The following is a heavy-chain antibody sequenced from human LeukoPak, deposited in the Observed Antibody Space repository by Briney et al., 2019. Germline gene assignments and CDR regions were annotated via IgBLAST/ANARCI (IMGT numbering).Heavy chain of an antibody. J-gene: IGHJ4*02. V-gene: IGHV4-34*01. D-gene: IGHD3-22*01. Sequence: SETLSLTCAVYGGSFSGYYWSWIRQPPGKGLEWIGEINHSGSTNYNPSLKSRVTISVDTSKNQFSLKLSSVTAADTAVYYCARVLLYYYDSSGYYYRSPWDYWGQGTLVTVSS. CDR1: GGSFSGYY. CDR3: ARVLLYYYDSSGYYYRSPWDY. CDR2: INHSGST.